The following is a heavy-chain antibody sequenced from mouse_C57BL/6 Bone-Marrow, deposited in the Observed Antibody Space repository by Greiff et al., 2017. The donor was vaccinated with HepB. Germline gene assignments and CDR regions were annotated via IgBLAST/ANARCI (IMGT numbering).Heavy chain of an antibody. Sequence: VQLQQSGAELARPGASVKLSCKASGCTFTSYGISWVKQRTGQGLEWIGEIYPRSGNTYYNEKFKGKATLTADKSSSTAYMELRSLTSEDSAVYFCARWDYYGSSYYAMDYWGQGTSVTVSS. D-gene: IGHD1-1*01. CDR2: IYPRSGNT. J-gene: IGHJ4*01. V-gene: IGHV1-81*01. CDR3: ARWDYYGSSYYAMDY. CDR1: GCTFTSYG.